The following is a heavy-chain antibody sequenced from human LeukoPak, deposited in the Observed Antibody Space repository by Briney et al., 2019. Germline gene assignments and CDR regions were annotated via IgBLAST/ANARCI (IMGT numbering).Heavy chain of an antibody. V-gene: IGHV4-34*01. Sequence: PSETPSLTSAVSGGSFSGYYWSWIRHPPRKGLECIGEIYHSVSTNYTPSLKSRITISVDTSKNQFSLKLSSVTAADTAVYYCARGLRGATRGPVDGFDYWGQGTLVTVSS. CDR1: GGSFSGYY. CDR3: ARGLRGATRGPVDGFDY. J-gene: IGHJ4*02. CDR2: IYHSVST. D-gene: IGHD1-26*01.